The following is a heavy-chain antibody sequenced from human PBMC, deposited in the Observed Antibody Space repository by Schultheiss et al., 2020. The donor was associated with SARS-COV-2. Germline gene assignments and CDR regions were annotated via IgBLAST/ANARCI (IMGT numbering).Heavy chain of an antibody. Sequence: GGSLRLSCAASGFTFSSYGMHWVRQAPGKGLEWVAVISYDGSNKYYADSVKGRFTISRDNSKNTLYLQMNSLRAEDTAVYYCARQLPVGGDYLGFFGYWGQGTLVTVSS. CDR3: ARQLPVGGDYLGFFGY. CDR1: GFTFSSYG. J-gene: IGHJ4*02. V-gene: IGHV3-30*03. D-gene: IGHD2-21*02. CDR2: ISYDGSNK.